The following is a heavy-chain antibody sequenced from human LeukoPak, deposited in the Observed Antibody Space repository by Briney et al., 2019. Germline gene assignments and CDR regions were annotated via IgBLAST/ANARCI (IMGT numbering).Heavy chain of an antibody. Sequence: GGSLRLSCAASGFTFSSYWMGWVRQAPGKGLEWVANIKQDGSEKYYVDSVKGRFTISRDNAKNSLYLQMNSLRAEDTAVYYCAREGSYGDWGQGFDYWGQGTLVTVSS. CDR3: AREGSYGDWGQGFDY. CDR2: IKQDGSEK. CDR1: GFTFSSYW. J-gene: IGHJ4*02. D-gene: IGHD4-17*01. V-gene: IGHV3-7*01.